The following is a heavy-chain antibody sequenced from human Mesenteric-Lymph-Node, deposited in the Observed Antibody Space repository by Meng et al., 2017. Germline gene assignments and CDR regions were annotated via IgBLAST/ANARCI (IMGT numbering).Heavy chain of an antibody. CDR3: VGMTVG. CDR2: INTDGNTT. J-gene: IGHJ4*02. Sequence: WNRHHPGKGLVWVSRINTDGNTTTYADTVKGRFTISRDNAKNTVFLQMNSLRAEDTAVYYCVGMTVGWGQGTLVTVSS. D-gene: IGHD3-22*01. V-gene: IGHV3-74*03.